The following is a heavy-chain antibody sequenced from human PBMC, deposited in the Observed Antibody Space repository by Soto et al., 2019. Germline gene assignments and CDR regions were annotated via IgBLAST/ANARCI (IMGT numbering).Heavy chain of an antibody. CDR3: ARQIYGSDTGPNFQYYFDS. CDR1: GYSFAGYW. V-gene: IGHV5-10-1*01. Sequence: PGESLKISCKGSGYSFAGYWITWVRQKPGKGLEWMGRIGPSDSQTYYSPSFRGHVTISATKSITTVFLQWSSLRASDTAMYYCARQIYGSDTGPNFQYYFDSWGQGTPVTVSS. CDR2: IGPSDSQT. J-gene: IGHJ4*02. D-gene: IGHD5-18*01.